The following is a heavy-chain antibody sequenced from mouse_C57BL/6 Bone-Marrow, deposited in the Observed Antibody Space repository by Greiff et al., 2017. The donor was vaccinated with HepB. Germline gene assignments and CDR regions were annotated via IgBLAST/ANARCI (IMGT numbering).Heavy chain of an antibody. J-gene: IGHJ4*01. D-gene: IGHD2-5*01. CDR1: GFSLTSYG. CDR2: IWSGGST. Sequence: VQLKESGPGLVQPSQSLSITCTVSGFSLTSYGVHWVRQPPGKGLEWLGVIWSGGSTDYNAAFISRLSISKDNSKSQVFFKMNSLQADDTAIYYCAKKNYSNSSYAMDYWGQGTSVTVSS. V-gene: IGHV2-4*01. CDR3: AKKNYSNSSYAMDY.